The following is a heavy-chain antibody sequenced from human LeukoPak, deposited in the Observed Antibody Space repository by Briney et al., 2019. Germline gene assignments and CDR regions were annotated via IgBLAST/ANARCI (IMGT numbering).Heavy chain of an antibody. D-gene: IGHD3-16*01. CDR2: IYYSGST. CDR3: ARAAHYDTWDFDY. J-gene: IGHJ4*02. V-gene: IGHV4-59*01. Sequence: SETLSLTCTVSGGSISSYYWSWIRQPPGKGLEWIGYIYYSGSTNYNPSLESRVTISVDTSKNQFSLNLNSVTAADTAVYFCARAAHYDTWDFDYWGQGTLVTVSS. CDR1: GGSISSYY.